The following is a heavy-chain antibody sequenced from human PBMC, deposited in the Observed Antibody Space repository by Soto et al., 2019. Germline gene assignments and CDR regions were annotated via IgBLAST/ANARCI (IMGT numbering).Heavy chain of an antibody. CDR1: GYTFNRYY. Sequence: QVQLVQSGAEVKKPGASVNVSCKASGYTFNRYYMHWVRQAPGQGLEWMGMINPSGTTTSYAQKVQGRVTMTRDTSTSTVYMELSSLTSEDTAVYYCTRGSFLEWSCMDVWGQGTTVTVSS. D-gene: IGHD3-3*01. CDR2: INPSGTTT. V-gene: IGHV1-46*02. J-gene: IGHJ6*02. CDR3: TRGSFLEWSCMDV.